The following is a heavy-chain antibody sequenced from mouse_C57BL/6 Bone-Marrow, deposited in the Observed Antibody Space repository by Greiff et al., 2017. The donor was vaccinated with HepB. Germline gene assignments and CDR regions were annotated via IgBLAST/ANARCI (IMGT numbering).Heavy chain of an antibody. CDR3: AKGDGYYFYYAMDY. Sequence: QVQLQQSGPGLVQPSQSLSITCTVSGFSLTSYGVHWVRQSPGKGLEWLGVIWRGGSTDYNAAFMSRLSITKHNSKSQVFFKMNSLQADDTAIYYCAKGDGYYFYYAMDYWGQGTSVTVSS. CDR2: IWRGGST. CDR1: GFSLTSYG. V-gene: IGHV2-5*01. D-gene: IGHD2-3*01. J-gene: IGHJ4*01.